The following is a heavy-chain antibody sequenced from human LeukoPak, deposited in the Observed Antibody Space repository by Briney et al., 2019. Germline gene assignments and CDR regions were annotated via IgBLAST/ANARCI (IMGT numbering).Heavy chain of an antibody. Sequence: SETLSLTCANYGGPFSGFFWSWIRQPPGKGLEWIGEINDGGRTNYNRSLQRRVTISIDTSKNQFSLKLTSVTAADTAVYYCAQASSYTEAIRYNPSWFGPWGQGTLVTVSS. CDR3: AQASSYTEAIRYNPSWFGP. CDR2: INDGGRT. J-gene: IGHJ5*02. V-gene: IGHV4-34*01. CDR1: GGPFSGFF. D-gene: IGHD3-10*01.